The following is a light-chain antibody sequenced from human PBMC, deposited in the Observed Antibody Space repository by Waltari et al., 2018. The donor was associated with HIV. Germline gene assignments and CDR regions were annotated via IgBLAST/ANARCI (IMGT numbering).Light chain of an antibody. CDR1: SSDVGRHNR. Sequence: QSALTQPPSVSGSPGQSVTISCTGSSSDVGRHNRAPWYQQPPGTAPKLLIYEVTHRPSGVPDRFSGSKSGNTASLTISGLQAEDEADYYCSSYTSSSTYVFGTGTRVTVL. J-gene: IGLJ1*01. V-gene: IGLV2-18*02. CDR3: SSYTSSSTYV. CDR2: EVT.